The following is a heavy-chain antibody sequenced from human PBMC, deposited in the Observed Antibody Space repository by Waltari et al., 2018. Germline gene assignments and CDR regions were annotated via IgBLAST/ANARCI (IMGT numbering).Heavy chain of an antibody. D-gene: IGHD6-13*01. CDR1: GFTVSNSN. CDR3: ARGPGGPAAGMNY. Sequence: EVQLVESGGGLIQPGGSLRLSCAVSGFTVSNSNMNWVRQAPGKGLEWVSVIYSVGATYYADSVKGRFTISRDNSKNTLYLQMNSLRPEDTAVYYCARGPGGPAAGMNYWGQGTLVTVSS. CDR2: IYSVGAT. J-gene: IGHJ4*02. V-gene: IGHV3-53*01.